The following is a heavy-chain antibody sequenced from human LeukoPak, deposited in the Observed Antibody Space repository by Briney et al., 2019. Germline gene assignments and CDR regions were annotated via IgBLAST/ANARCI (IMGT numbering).Heavy chain of an antibody. CDR1: GYTFTGYY. Sequence: ASVKVSCKASGYTFTGYYMHWVLQAPGQGLEWMGWINPNSGGTNYAQKFQGRVTMTRDTSITTAYMELSRLRSDDTAVYYCATAEGYSYGLIDYWGQGTLVTVSS. D-gene: IGHD5-18*01. CDR2: INPNSGGT. CDR3: ATAEGYSYGLIDY. V-gene: IGHV1-2*02. J-gene: IGHJ4*02.